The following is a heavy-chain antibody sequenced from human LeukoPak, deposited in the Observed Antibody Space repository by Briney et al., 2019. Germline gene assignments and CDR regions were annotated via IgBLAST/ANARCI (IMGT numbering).Heavy chain of an antibody. CDR3: ARDPPYSGSYYQIDY. CDR1: EFTLSNYW. J-gene: IGHJ4*02. Sequence: GGSLRLSCAASEFTLSNYWLSWVRQAPGKGLEWVANIKEDGSVKNYVASVKGRFTISRDNAKNSLYLQMNSLRAEDTAVYYCARDPPYSGSYYQIDYWGQGTLVTVSS. D-gene: IGHD1-26*01. CDR2: IKEDGSVK. V-gene: IGHV3-7*01.